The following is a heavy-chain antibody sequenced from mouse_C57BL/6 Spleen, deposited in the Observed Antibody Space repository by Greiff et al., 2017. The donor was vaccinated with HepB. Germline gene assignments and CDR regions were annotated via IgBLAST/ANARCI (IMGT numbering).Heavy chain of an antibody. CDR1: GYSFTGYY. Sequence: EVKLQESGPELVKPGASVKISCKASGYSFTGYYMNWVKQSPEKSLEWIGEINPSTGGTTYNQKFKAKATLTVDKSSSTAYMQLKSLTSEDSAVYYCARKRDSPFAYWGQGTLVTVSA. CDR3: ARKRDSPFAY. CDR2: INPSTGGT. J-gene: IGHJ3*01. V-gene: IGHV1-42*01.